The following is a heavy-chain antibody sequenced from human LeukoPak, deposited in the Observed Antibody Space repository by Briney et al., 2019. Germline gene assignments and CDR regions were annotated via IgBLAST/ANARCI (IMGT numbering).Heavy chain of an antibody. CDR3: AKDLYFGSGSPNWFDP. J-gene: IGHJ5*02. D-gene: IGHD3-10*01. V-gene: IGHV3-23*01. CDR1: GFTFSSCA. Sequence: GGSLRLSCAASGFTFSSCAMSWVRQAPGKGLEWVSAISGSGGSTYYADSVKGRFTISRDNSKNTLYLQMNSLRAEDTAVYYCAKDLYFGSGSPNWFDPWGQGTLVTVSS. CDR2: ISGSGGST.